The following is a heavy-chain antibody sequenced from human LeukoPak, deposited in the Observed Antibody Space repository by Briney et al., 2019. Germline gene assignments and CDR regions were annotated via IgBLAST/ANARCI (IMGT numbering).Heavy chain of an antibody. D-gene: IGHD6-13*01. V-gene: IGHV3-30-3*01. CDR2: ISYDGSNK. J-gene: IGHJ1*01. CDR1: GFTFSSYP. CDR3: ARSIAAAEYFQH. Sequence: GRSLRLSCATSGFTFSSYPMHWVRQAPGKGLEWVALISYDGSNKCYAESVQGRFTISRDKSKNTLYLQMNSLRAEDTAVYYCARSIAAAEYFQHWGQGTLVTVSS.